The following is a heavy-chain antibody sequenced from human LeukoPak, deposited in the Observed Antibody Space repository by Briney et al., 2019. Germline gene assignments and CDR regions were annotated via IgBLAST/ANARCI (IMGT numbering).Heavy chain of an antibody. CDR1: GGTFSSYA. Sequence: GASVKVSCKASGGTFSSYAISWVRQAPGQGLEWMGGIVPIFGTANYAQKFQGRVTITADESTSTAYMELSSLRSEDTAVYYCARGDGGYGDYGISPDAFDIWGQGTMVTVSS. V-gene: IGHV1-69*01. D-gene: IGHD4-17*01. J-gene: IGHJ3*02. CDR2: IVPIFGTA. CDR3: ARGDGGYGDYGISPDAFDI.